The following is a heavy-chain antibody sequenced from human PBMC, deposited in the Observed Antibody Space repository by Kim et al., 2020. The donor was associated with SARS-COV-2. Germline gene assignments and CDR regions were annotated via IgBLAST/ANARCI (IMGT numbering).Heavy chain of an antibody. CDR1: GYTFTSYG. D-gene: IGHD4-17*01. V-gene: IGHV1-18*01. Sequence: ASVKVSCKASGYTFTSYGIGWVRQAPGQGLEWMGWISAYNGNTNNAQKLQGRVTMTTYTSTSTAYMELRSLRSDDTAVYYCARGMTTVTPGGMDVWGQGTTVTVSS. J-gene: IGHJ6*02. CDR3: ARGMTTVTPGGMDV. CDR2: ISAYNGNT.